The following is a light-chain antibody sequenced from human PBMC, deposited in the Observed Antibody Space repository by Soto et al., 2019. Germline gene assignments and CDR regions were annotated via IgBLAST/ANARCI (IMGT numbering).Light chain of an antibody. CDR1: NIGSKS. Sequence: SHELTQPPSVSVAPGKTAKITCWGNNIGSKSVHWYQQKPGQAPVLVIYHDSARPSGIPERFSGSNSGNTATLTISRVEAGDEADYYCHVWDSSSDHVVFGGGTKLTVL. CDR2: HDS. J-gene: IGLJ2*01. V-gene: IGLV3-21*04. CDR3: HVWDSSSDHVV.